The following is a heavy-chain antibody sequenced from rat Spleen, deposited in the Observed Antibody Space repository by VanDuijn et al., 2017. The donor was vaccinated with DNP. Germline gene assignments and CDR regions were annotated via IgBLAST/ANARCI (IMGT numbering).Heavy chain of an antibody. CDR3: ARGSRVWFAY. Sequence: QVQLQQSGAELAKPGSSVMISCRASGYTFTTYYIGWIKQTTRQGLEYIGFINMGSGGTNYNEKFKGKATVTVDKSSSTAFMQLSSLTPDDSAVYYCARGSRVWFAYWGQGTLVTVSS. CDR1: GYTFTTYY. V-gene: IGHV1-43*01. J-gene: IGHJ3*01. D-gene: IGHD1-11*01. CDR2: INMGSGGT.